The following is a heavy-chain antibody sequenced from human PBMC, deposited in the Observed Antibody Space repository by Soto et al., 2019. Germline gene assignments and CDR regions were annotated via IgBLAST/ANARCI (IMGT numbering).Heavy chain of an antibody. CDR2: IIPIFGTA. CDR3: ASADYSSSSPIDY. V-gene: IGHV1-69*06. J-gene: IGHJ4*02. CDR1: GGTFSSYA. D-gene: IGHD6-6*01. Sequence: ASVKVSCKASGGTFSSYAISWVRQAPGQGLEWMGGIIPIFGTANYAQKFQGRVTITADKSTSTAYMELSSLRSEDTAVYYCASADYSSSSPIDYWGQGALVTVSS.